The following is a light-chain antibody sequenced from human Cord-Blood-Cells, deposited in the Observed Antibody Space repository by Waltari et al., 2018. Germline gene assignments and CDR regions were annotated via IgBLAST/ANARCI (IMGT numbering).Light chain of an antibody. J-gene: IGLJ1*01. CDR3: SSYTSSSTYV. CDR1: SSDVGGYNY. Sequence: QSALTQPASVSGSPGQSITISCTGTSSDVGGYNYVSWYQQHPGKAPKLMIYEVSNRPSGVSKRFSGSKSGNTASLTSSGLQAEDEADYDCSSYTSSSTYVFGTGTKVTVL. V-gene: IGLV2-14*01. CDR2: EVS.